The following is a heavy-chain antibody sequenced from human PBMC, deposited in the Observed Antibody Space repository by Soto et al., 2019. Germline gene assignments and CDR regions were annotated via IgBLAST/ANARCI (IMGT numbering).Heavy chain of an antibody. D-gene: IGHD4-4*01. V-gene: IGHV3-15*01. CDR3: VTVLPHDNSWFDY. CDR2: IKSRTENETT. J-gene: IGHJ4*02. Sequence: GHLVESGGGFVKPGGSLTLSCAASGFTFSNVWLSWVRQGPGKGLEWLGRIKSRTENETTDYASPARGRFIISRDDSKNMLYLQLNSLKSEDTGVYYCVTVLPHDNSWFDYWGQGTPVTVSS. CDR1: GFTFSNVW.